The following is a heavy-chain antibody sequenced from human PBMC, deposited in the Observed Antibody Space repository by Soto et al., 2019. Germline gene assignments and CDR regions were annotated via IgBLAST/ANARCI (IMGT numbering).Heavy chain of an antibody. CDR2: IFASGST. V-gene: IGHV4-4*07. CDR3: AREGSYSAYNFAHGIQLWSFDF. D-gene: IGHD5-12*01. CDR1: GGSINTFY. J-gene: IGHJ4*02. Sequence: SETLSLTCTVSGGSINTFYWSWVRQPAGKGLEWIGRIFASGSTSFNPSLESRVAMSVDTSKNHFSLNLSSVTAADMAVYYCAREGSYSAYNFAHGIQLWSFDFWGRGALVTVSS.